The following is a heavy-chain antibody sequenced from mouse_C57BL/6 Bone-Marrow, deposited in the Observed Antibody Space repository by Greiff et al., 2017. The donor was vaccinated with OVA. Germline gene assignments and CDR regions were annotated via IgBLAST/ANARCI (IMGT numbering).Heavy chain of an antibody. D-gene: IGHD4-1*01. J-gene: IGHJ4*01. CDR2: IYPGSGST. CDR1: GYTFTSYW. CDR3: ARSFYLWDPYYAMDY. Sequence: VQLQQPGAELVKPGASVTMSCKASGYTFTSYWITWVKQRPGQGLEWIGDIYPGSGSTNYNEKFKSKATLTVDTSSSTAYMQLSSLTSEDSAVYYWARSFYLWDPYYAMDYWGQGTSVTVSS. V-gene: IGHV1-55*01.